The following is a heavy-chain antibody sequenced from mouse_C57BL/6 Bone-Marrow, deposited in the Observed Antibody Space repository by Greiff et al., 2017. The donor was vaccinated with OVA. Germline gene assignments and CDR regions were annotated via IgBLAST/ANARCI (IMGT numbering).Heavy chain of an antibody. Sequence: EVKVVESGGGLVKPGGSLKLSCAASGFTFSDYGMHWVRQAPEKGLEWVAYISSGSSTIYYADTVKGRFTISRDNAKNTLFLQMTSLRSEDTAMYYCARPRSYYYAMDYWGQGTSVTVSS. CDR2: ISSGSSTI. CDR3: ARPRSYYYAMDY. J-gene: IGHJ4*01. V-gene: IGHV5-17*01. CDR1: GFTFSDYG.